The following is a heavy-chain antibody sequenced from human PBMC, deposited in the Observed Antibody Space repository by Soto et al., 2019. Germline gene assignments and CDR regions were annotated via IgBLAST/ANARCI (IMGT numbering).Heavy chain of an antibody. CDR1: GYTVSELS. CDR2: FDPEDGET. Sequence: GASVKVSCKVSGYTVSELSMQWVRQAPGKGLEWMGGFDPEDGETTYAQKFQGRVTMTEDTSTDTAYIELTSLRSEDTAVYYCAIVSGNWFNWFDPWGQGTLVTVSS. D-gene: IGHD6-13*01. CDR3: AIVSGNWFNWFDP. J-gene: IGHJ5*02. V-gene: IGHV1-24*01.